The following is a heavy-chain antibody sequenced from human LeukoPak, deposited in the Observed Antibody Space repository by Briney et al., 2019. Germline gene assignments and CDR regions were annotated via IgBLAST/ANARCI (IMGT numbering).Heavy chain of an antibody. D-gene: IGHD2-8*01. Sequence: PGGSLRLSCAASGFTFSSYGMHWVRQAPGKGLEWVAFIRYDGSNKYYADSVKGRFTISRDNSKNTLYLQMNSLRAEDTAVYYCAKGLMVYAQRSALDYWGQGTLVTVSS. CDR2: IRYDGSNK. CDR3: AKGLMVYAQRSALDY. J-gene: IGHJ4*02. V-gene: IGHV3-30*02. CDR1: GFTFSSYG.